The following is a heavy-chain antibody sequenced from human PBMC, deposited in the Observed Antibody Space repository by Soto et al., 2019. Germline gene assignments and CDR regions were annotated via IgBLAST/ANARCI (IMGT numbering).Heavy chain of an antibody. V-gene: IGHV1-46*01. CDR2: INPHGGST. CDR1: RDTFTSYY. Sequence: ASVKVSCKAPRDTFTSYYINWVRQAPGQGLEWVGVINPHGGSTAYAQKFQGRVTMTRDTSTSTVYMELSSLRSEDTAVYYCARGRANYDMDWFDPWGQGTLVTVSS. D-gene: IGHD3-9*01. J-gene: IGHJ5*02. CDR3: ARGRANYDMDWFDP.